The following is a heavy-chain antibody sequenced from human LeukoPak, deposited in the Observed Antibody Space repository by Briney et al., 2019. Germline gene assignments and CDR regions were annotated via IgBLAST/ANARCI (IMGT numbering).Heavy chain of an antibody. CDR3: ARGYSGTYRSDY. CDR1: GFTFSGYW. CDR2: INPDGSTT. Sequence: GGSLRLSCAASGFTFSGYWMHWVRQVPGKGLVWVSRINPDGSTTTYADSVKGRFTISRDSAKSTLYLQMDSLRAEDTAVYYCARGYSGTYRSDYWGQGTLVTVSS. J-gene: IGHJ4*02. D-gene: IGHD1-26*01. V-gene: IGHV3-74*01.